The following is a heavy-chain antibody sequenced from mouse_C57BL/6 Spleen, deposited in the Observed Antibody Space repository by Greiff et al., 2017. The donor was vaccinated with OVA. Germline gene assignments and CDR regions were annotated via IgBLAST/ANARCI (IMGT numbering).Heavy chain of an antibody. J-gene: IGHJ1*03. CDR2: INYDGSST. V-gene: IGHV5-16*01. CDR3: ARDQGGSSYWYFDV. Sequence: EVQLVESEGGLVQPGSSMKLSCTASGFTFSDYYMAWVRQVPEKGLEWVANINYDGSSTYYLDSLKSRFIISRDNAKNILYLQMSSLKSEDTATYYCARDQGGSSYWYFDVWGTGTTVTVSS. D-gene: IGHD1-1*01. CDR1: GFTFSDYY.